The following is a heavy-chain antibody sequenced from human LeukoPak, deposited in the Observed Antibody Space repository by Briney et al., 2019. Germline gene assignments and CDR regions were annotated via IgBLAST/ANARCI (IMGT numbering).Heavy chain of an antibody. CDR1: GGSISSGGYY. V-gene: IGHV4-30-4*08. CDR3: ARGLSGHDYDDY. Sequence: SETLSLTCTVSGGSISSGGYYWSRIRQHPGKGLEWIGYIYYSGNAYYNPSLKSRVTISVDMSKNQISLKLSSVTAADTAVYYCARGLSGHDYDDYWGQGTLVTVSS. D-gene: IGHD5-12*01. CDR2: IYYSGNA. J-gene: IGHJ4*02.